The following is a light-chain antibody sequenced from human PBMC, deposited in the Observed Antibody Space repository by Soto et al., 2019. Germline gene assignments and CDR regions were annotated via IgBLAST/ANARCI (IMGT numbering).Light chain of an antibody. CDR3: SSYTSSSTLV. CDR2: AVS. CDR1: SSDFGGYNY. V-gene: IGLV2-14*01. Sequence: QSVLTQPASVSGSPGQSITISCTGTSSDFGGYNYVSWYQQHPGKAPKLMIYAVSNRPSGVSNRFSGSKSGNTASLTISGLQAEDEADYYCSSYTSSSTLVFGGGTKLTVL. J-gene: IGLJ2*01.